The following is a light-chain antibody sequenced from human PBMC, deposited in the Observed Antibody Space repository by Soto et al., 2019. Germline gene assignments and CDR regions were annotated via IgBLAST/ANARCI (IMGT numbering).Light chain of an antibody. CDR2: GNS. Sequence: QAVLTQPPSVSGAPGQRVTISCTGSSSNIGAGYDVHWYQQLPGTAPKLLIYGNSNRPSGAPDQFSGSKSGTSASLAITGLQAEDEADYYCQSYDSSLNVVFGGGTKLAVL. V-gene: IGLV1-40*01. J-gene: IGLJ2*01. CDR1: SSNIGAGYD. CDR3: QSYDSSLNVV.